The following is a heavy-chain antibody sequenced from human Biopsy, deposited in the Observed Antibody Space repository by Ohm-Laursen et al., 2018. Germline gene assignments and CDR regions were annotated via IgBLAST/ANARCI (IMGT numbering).Heavy chain of an antibody. J-gene: IGHJ6*02. CDR1: GESFNGYY. V-gene: IGHV4-59*01. D-gene: IGHD2/OR15-2a*01. Sequence: GTLPLTCAVYGESFNGYYWSWIRQTPGKGLEWIGYIYYSGSTNYNPSLKSRVTISVDTSKNQFSLRLNSVTAADTAVYYCARATNSTGWPYYYFYGMDVWGQGTTVTVSS. CDR2: IYYSGST. CDR3: ARATNSTGWPYYYFYGMDV.